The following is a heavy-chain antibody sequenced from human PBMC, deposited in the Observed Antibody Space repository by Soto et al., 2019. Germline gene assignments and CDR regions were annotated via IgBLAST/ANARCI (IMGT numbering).Heavy chain of an antibody. V-gene: IGHV3-30*18. J-gene: IGHJ6*02. CDR3: AKSETALAGALFDGLDV. CDR2: ISYDGSEK. D-gene: IGHD6-19*01. CDR1: GFTFSIYG. Sequence: PGGSLRLSCAASGFTFSIYGLHWVRQAPGKGLKWVAVISYDGSEKYYADSVKGRFTISRDNSKSTLYLQMNSLRPEDTSVYYCAKSETALAGALFDGLDVWGQGTTVTVSS.